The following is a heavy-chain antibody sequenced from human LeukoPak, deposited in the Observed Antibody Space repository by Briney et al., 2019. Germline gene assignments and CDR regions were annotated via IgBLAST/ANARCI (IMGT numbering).Heavy chain of an antibody. Sequence: ASVKVSCKASGYTFTGYYMHWVRQAPGQGLEWMGRINPNSGGTNYAQKFQGRVTMTRDTSISTAYMELSRLRSDDTAVYYCARSLYPSVADTYYYYYYMDVWGKRTTVTVSS. CDR2: INPNSGGT. CDR1: GYTFTGYY. CDR3: ARSLYPSVADTYYYYYYMDV. D-gene: IGHD6-19*01. V-gene: IGHV1-2*06. J-gene: IGHJ6*03.